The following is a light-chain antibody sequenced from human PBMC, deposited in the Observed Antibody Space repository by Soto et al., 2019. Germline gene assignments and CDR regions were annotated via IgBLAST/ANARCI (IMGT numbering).Light chain of an antibody. CDR2: EVS. V-gene: IGLV2-14*01. CDR1: SSDVGGYDY. J-gene: IGLJ2*01. CDR3: SSFRSSSAPVV. Sequence: QSVLTQPASVSGSPGQSITISCTGTSSDVGGYDYVSWYQQHPGKAPKLIIYEVSHRPSGISSRFSGSRSGNTASLTISGLQTEDEADYHCSSFRSSSAPVVFGGGTKLTVL.